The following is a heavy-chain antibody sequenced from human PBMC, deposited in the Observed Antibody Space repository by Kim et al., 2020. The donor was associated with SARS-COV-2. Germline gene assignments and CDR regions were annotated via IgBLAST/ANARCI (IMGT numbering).Heavy chain of an antibody. Sequence: SETLSLTCTVSGGSISSYYWSWIRQPPGKGLEWIGYIYYSGSTNYNPSLKSRVTISVDTSKNQFSLKLSSVTAADTAVYYCARGIESGYYLVDAFDIWGQGTMVTVSS. CDR3: ARGIESGYYLVDAFDI. V-gene: IGHV4-59*13. J-gene: IGHJ3*02. CDR1: GGSISSYY. D-gene: IGHD3-22*01. CDR2: IYYSGST.